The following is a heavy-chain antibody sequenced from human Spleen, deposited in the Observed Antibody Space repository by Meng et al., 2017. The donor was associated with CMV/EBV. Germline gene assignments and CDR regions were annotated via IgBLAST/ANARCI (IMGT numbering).Heavy chain of an antibody. V-gene: IGHV3-69-1*01. J-gene: IGHJ4*02. CDR2: ITTSSAI. CDR3: AKGVRGYYDS. Sequence: GESLKISCAASGFTFSDYYLNWVRQAPGKGLEWVSFITTSSAISYADSVKGRCTISSDNAKNALDLQMNSLRAEDTAVYYCAKGVRGYYDSWGQGTLVTVSS. D-gene: IGHD3-22*01. CDR1: GFTFSDYY.